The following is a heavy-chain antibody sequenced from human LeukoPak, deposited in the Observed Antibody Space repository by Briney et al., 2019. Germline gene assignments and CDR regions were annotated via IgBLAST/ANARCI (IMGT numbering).Heavy chain of an antibody. CDR2: ISTSSSYI. CDR3: ARGADGVSSNSRGWFDP. J-gene: IGHJ5*02. CDR1: GFTFSRYN. V-gene: IGHV3-21*01. Sequence: PGGSLRLSCAASGFTFSRYNMNWVRRAPGKGLEWVSSISTSSSYIYYADSVRGRFTISRDNAKNPLYLQMNSLRAEDTAVYSCARGADGVSSNSRGWFDPWGQGTLVTVSS. D-gene: IGHD2-15*01.